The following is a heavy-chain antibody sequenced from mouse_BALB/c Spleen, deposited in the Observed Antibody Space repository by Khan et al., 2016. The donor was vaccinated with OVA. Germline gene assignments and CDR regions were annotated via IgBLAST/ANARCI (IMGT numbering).Heavy chain of an antibody. CDR3: ARGNYYGYYFDY. CDR2: ISYSGVT. Sequence: DVKLQESGPGLVKPSQSLSLTCTVTGYSITSGYAWNWIRQFPGNKLEWMGYISYSGVTSYTPPLKSRISITRDTSKNQFFLQLNSVTTEDTATYYCARGNYYGYYFDYWGQGTTLTVSS. V-gene: IGHV3-2*02. CDR1: GYSITSGYA. D-gene: IGHD1-1*01. J-gene: IGHJ2*01.